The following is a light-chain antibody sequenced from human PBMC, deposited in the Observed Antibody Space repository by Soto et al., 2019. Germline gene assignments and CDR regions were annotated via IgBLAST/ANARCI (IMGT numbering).Light chain of an antibody. V-gene: IGLV2-11*01. J-gene: IGLJ3*02. CDR2: DVT. Sequence: QSVLTQPRSVSGSPGQSVTISCTGTSSDVGGYNYVSWYQQHPGEAPKLMIYDVTKRPSGVPDRFSGSKSGNTASLTISGLQAEDETDYFCCSYAANYSWVFGGGTKLTVL. CDR3: CSYAANYSWV. CDR1: SSDVGGYNY.